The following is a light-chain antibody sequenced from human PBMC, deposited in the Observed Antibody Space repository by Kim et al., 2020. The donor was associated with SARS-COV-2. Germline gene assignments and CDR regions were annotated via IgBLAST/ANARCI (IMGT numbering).Light chain of an antibody. CDR3: QQYGSSLPLFT. J-gene: IGKJ3*01. CDR2: GAA. V-gene: IGKV3-20*01. CDR1: QSVSSSY. Sequence: GEKGTVCCRASQSVSSSYLAWDQQKPGQDPRHLIYGAASRATGIPDRFSGSGSGTEFTLTISRLEPEDFAVYYCQQYGSSLPLFTFGPGTKVDIK.